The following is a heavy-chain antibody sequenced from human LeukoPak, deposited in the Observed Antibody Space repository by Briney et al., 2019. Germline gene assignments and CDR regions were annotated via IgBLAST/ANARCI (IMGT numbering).Heavy chain of an antibody. D-gene: IGHD2-2*01. CDR1: GGSISSYY. CDR3: ARDCSSTSCYRAFDY. Sequence: SETLSLTCTVSGGSISSYYWSWIRQPAGKGLGWIGRIYSSGSTNYNPSLKSRVTMSVDTSKNQFSLKLSSVTAADTAVYYCARDCSSTSCYRAFDYWGQGTLVTVSS. J-gene: IGHJ4*02. CDR2: IYSSGST. V-gene: IGHV4-4*07.